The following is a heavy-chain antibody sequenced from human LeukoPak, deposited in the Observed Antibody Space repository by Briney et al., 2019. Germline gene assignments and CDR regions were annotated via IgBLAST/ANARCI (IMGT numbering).Heavy chain of an antibody. V-gene: IGHV3-74*03. CDR1: GFTFSRYW. CDR3: ASVSVAPMIALDAFDI. D-gene: IGHD3-22*01. CDR2: IYGDGNTA. J-gene: IGHJ3*02. Sequence: QTGGSLRLSCAASGFTFSRYWMHWVRQAPGKGLVWVSHIYGDGNTATYADSVKGRFTVSRDNAKNSLYLQMNSLRAEDTAVYYCASVSVAPMIALDAFDIWGQGTMVTVSS.